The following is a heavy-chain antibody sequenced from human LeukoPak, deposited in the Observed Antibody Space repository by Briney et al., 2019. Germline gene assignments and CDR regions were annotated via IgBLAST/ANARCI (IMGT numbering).Heavy chain of an antibody. Sequence: GGSLRLSCAASGFTVSNHYMNWVRQAPGKGLEWLSIIYSGGSTSYADSVKGRFTISRDNSKNTVYLQMNSLRVEDTAVYYCAREPTKEYSVNYYFDYWGRGTLVTVSS. CDR3: AREPTKEYSVNYYFDY. V-gene: IGHV3-53*01. J-gene: IGHJ4*02. CDR2: IYSGGST. D-gene: IGHD5/OR15-5a*01. CDR1: GFTVSNHY.